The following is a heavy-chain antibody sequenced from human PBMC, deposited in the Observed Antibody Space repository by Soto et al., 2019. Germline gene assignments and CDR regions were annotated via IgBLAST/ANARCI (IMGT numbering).Heavy chain of an antibody. CDR2: IYSGGST. CDR1: GFTVSSNY. J-gene: IGHJ1*01. D-gene: IGHD2-15*01. V-gene: IGHV3-53*04. Sequence: GGSLRLSCAASGFTVSSNYMSWVRQAPGKGLEWVSVIYSGGSTYYADSVKGRFTISRHNSKNTLYLQMNSLRAEDTAVYYCARVEVAGYCSGGSCYSGYFQHWGQGTLVTVSS. CDR3: ARVEVAGYCSGGSCYSGYFQH.